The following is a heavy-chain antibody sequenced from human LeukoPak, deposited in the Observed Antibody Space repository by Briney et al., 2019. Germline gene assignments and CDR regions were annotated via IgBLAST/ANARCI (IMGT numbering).Heavy chain of an antibody. CDR2: IYNSGSA. V-gene: IGHV4-39*01. CDR3: ARDRSSYFDY. J-gene: IGHJ4*02. CDR1: GGSISSNNYY. Sequence: SETLSLTCTVSGGSISSNNYYWGWIRQPPGKGLEWIGSIYNSGSAYYNPSLKSRVTISVDTSKNQFALKLSSVTAADTAVYYCARDRSSYFDYWGQGTLVTVSS. D-gene: IGHD1-14*01.